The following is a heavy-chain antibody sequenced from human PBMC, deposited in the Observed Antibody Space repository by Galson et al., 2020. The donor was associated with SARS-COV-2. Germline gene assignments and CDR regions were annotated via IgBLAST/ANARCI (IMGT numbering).Heavy chain of an antibody. CDR2: ISWNSGSI. J-gene: IGHJ4*02. CDR1: GFTFDDYA. Sequence: GGSLRLSCAASGFTFDDYAMHWVRQAPGKGLEWVSGISWNSGSIGYADCVKGRFTISRDNAKNSLYLQMNSLRAEDTALYYCAKDSYYDILTGYYGLDYWGQGTLVTVSS. D-gene: IGHD3-9*01. V-gene: IGHV3-9*01. CDR3: AKDSYYDILTGYYGLDY.